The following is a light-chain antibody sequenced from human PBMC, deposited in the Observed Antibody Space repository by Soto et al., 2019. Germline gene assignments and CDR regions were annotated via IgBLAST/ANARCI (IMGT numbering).Light chain of an antibody. J-gene: IGKJ1*01. Sequence: DIQMTQSPSSLSASVEDRVIITCRASQSISNHLNWYQQKPGKAPKLLIFAASSLQSGVPSRFSSSRSGPDFTLTISSLQPEDFATYYCQQSYSTPTFGQGTKVDI. V-gene: IGKV1-39*01. CDR2: AAS. CDR1: QSISNH. CDR3: QQSYSTPT.